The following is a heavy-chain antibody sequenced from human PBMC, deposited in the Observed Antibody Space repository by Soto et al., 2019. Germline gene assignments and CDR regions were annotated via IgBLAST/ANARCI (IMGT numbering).Heavy chain of an antibody. D-gene: IGHD6-13*01. Sequence: PGGSLRLSCAASGFTFSSYGMHWVCQAPGKGLEWVAVIWYDGSNKYYADSVKGRFTISRDNSKNTLYLQMNSLRAEDTAVYYCARTRYSGSWYPSYWGQGTLVTVSS. V-gene: IGHV3-33*01. CDR3: ARTRYSGSWYPSY. J-gene: IGHJ4*02. CDR2: IWYDGSNK. CDR1: GFTFSSYG.